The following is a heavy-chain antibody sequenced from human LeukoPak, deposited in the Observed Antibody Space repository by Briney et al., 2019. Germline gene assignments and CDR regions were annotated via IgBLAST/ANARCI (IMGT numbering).Heavy chain of an antibody. CDR2: IWYDGSNK. CDR1: GFTFSSYG. CDR3: ASRGSYSSFDY. D-gene: IGHD1-26*01. Sequence: GGSLRLSCAASGFTFSSYGTHWVRQAPGKGLEWVAVIWYDGSNKYYADSVKGRFTISRDNSKNTLYLQMSSLKPEDTAVYYCASRGSYSSFDYWGQGTLVTVSS. J-gene: IGHJ4*02. V-gene: IGHV3-33*01.